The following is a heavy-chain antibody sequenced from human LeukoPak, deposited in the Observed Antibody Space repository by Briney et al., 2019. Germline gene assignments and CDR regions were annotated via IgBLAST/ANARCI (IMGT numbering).Heavy chain of an antibody. J-gene: IGHJ4*02. CDR1: GFIFNRYA. CDR3: ARGPYDFWSGFLGFDY. Sequence: SGGSLRLSCAASGFIFNRYAMSWVRQAPGKGLVWVSRINTDGSSTSYADSVKGRFTISRDNAKNTLYLQMNSLRAEDTAVYYCARGPYDFWSGFLGFDYWGQGTLVTVSS. V-gene: IGHV3-74*01. CDR2: INTDGSST. D-gene: IGHD3-3*01.